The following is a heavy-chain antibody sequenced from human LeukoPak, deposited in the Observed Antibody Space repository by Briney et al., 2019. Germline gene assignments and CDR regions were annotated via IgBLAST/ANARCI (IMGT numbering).Heavy chain of an antibody. D-gene: IGHD5-18*01. CDR1: GGSFSGYY. Sequence: PSETLPTCAVYGGSFSGYYWSWIRQRPGKGLEWIGEINHSGSTNYNPSLKSRVTISVDTSKNQFSLKLSSVTAADTAVYYCARGVRRGYSAELDYWGQGTLVTVSS. V-gene: IGHV4-34*01. CDR2: INHSGST. CDR3: ARGVRRGYSAELDY. J-gene: IGHJ4*02.